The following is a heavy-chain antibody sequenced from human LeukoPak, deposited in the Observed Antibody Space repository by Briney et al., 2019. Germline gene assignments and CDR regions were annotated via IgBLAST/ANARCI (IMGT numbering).Heavy chain of an antibody. CDR3: AKDTSAWWYHRAYMNV. J-gene: IGHJ6*03. V-gene: IGHV3-23*01. D-gene: IGHD2-15*01. Sequence: PGGSLRLSCAASGFTFSDYAMSWVRQAPGGRLEWVSAISGSGDKTFHADSVKGRFTTSRDNSKNTLSLQMSSLRVEDSAVYFCAKDTSAWWYHRAYMNVWGTGTTVTVSS. CDR2: ISGSGDKT. CDR1: GFTFSDYA.